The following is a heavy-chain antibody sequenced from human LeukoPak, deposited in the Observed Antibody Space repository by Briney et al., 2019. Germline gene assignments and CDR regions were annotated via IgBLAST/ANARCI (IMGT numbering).Heavy chain of an antibody. J-gene: IGHJ3*02. CDR1: GAYFTNYY. CDR3: ARVGVGYFDSSDYYRPDAFDI. CDR2: SSYNGNT. V-gene: IGHV4-59*01. Sequence: SETLSLTCTVSGAYFTNYYWSFIRQPPGKGLEWIGFSSYNGNTNYNPSLKSRVTISLDMSKNQFSLRLNSVTAADTAVYYCARVGVGYFDSSDYYRPDAFDIWGQGTMVTVSS. D-gene: IGHD3-22*01.